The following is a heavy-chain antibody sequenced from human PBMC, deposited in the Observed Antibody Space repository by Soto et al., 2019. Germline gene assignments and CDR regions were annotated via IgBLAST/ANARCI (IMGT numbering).Heavy chain of an antibody. V-gene: IGHV3-23*01. D-gene: IGHD2-15*01. Sequence: EVQLLDSGGGLVQPGGSLRLSCAVSGFTFSDYAMSWVRQAPGEGLEWVSGISGSDTSTYYADSVKGRFTISRDNSKNTLYLQMTSLRAEDTAVYYFAKCGGLGTPRGRGSCYCSIDYRGQGAPVIASS. J-gene: IGHJ4*02. CDR1: GFTFSDYA. CDR2: ISGSDTST. CDR3: AKCGGLGTPRGRGSCYCSIDY.